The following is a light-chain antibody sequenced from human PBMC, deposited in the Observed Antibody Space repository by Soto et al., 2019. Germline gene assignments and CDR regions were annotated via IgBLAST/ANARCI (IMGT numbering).Light chain of an antibody. Sequence: DIVLTHSPATLSLSPGERATLSCRASQSVGSYLAWYQQKPGQAPRLLIYDASNRATGTPARFSGSGSGTDFTLTISSLEPEDFAVYYCQQRSNWPPITFGQGTRLEIK. CDR1: QSVGSY. CDR2: DAS. J-gene: IGKJ5*01. V-gene: IGKV3-11*01. CDR3: QQRSNWPPIT.